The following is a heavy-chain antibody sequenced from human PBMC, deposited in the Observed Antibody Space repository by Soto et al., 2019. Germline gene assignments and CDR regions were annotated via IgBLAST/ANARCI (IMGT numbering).Heavy chain of an antibody. Sequence: SETLSLTCTVSGGSISSSSCYWAWVRQPPGKGLEWIGSVYYSGTTYYNPSLKSRVTISEDTSKNQFSLRLSSVTAADTALFYCARLIHCKTTSCYFDYWGPGTLVTVSS. CDR2: VYYSGTT. V-gene: IGHV4-39*01. D-gene: IGHD2-2*01. CDR3: ARLIHCKTTSCYFDY. J-gene: IGHJ4*02. CDR1: GGSISSSSCY.